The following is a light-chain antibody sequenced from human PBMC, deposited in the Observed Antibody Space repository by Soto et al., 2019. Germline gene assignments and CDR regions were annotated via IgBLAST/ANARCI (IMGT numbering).Light chain of an antibody. V-gene: IGKV1-27*01. J-gene: IGKJ3*01. CDR2: AAS. CDR1: QGIRTF. Sequence: DIQMTQSPTSLSASVGDRVTITCRASQGIRTFVAWYQQKPGKAPKLLIYAASTLQSGVPYRFSGSGSGTDFTLTINSLQPEDVATYACQKYSSVPVFGPGTKVEIK. CDR3: QKYSSVPV.